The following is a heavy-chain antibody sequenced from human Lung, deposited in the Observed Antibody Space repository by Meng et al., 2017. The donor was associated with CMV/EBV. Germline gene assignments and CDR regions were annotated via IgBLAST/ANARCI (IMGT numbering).Heavy chain of an antibody. J-gene: IGHJ4*02. V-gene: IGHV4-34*01. CDR3: ARRVGSGKYFFDY. CDR1: GAFTGHF. D-gene: IGHD3-10*01. Sequence: GAFTGHFCSWIRQSPGKGMEWIAEINHSSSTNYNPSLKSRVTISVDTSKNQFSLRLKSVTVADTGVYFCARRVGSGKYFFDYWSQGTLVTVSS. CDR2: INHSSST.